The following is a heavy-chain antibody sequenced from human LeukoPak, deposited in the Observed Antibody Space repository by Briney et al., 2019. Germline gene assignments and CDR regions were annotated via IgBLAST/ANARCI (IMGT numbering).Heavy chain of an antibody. CDR2: IYYSGST. CDR3: ARGEWELQLAFDY. CDR1: GGSISSYY. Sequence: PSETLSLTCTVSGGSISSYYWSWIRQPPGKGLEWIGYIYYSGSTNYNPSLKSRVTISVDTSKNQFSLKLSSVTAADTAVYYCARGEWELQLAFDYWGQGTLVTVSS. J-gene: IGHJ4*02. D-gene: IGHD1-26*01. V-gene: IGHV4-59*01.